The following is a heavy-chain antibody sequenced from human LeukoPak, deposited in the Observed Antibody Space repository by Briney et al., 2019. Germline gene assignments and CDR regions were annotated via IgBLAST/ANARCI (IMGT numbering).Heavy chain of an antibody. CDR3: AREVAVDGNYEVGNWFDP. CDR1: GYTFTGYY. J-gene: IGHJ5*02. CDR2: INPNSGGT. V-gene: IGHV1-2*02. D-gene: IGHD4-17*01. Sequence: ASVKVSCKASGYTFTGYYMHWVRQAPGQGLEWMGWINPNSGGTNYAQKFQGRVTMTRDTSISTAYMDLSRLRSDDTAAYYCAREVAVDGNYEVGNWFDPWGQGTLVTVSS.